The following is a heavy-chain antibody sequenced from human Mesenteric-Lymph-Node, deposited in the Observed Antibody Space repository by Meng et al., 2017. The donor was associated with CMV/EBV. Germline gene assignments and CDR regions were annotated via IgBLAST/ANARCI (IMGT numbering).Heavy chain of an antibody. CDR2: VHHSGTT. D-gene: IGHD3-22*01. CDR3: ARRGNYDSDYSEY. Sequence: QRPESGLGLGKPSETLSLSCIVSGDSISNSTYYWTWIRQPPGKGLEWIGRVHHSGTTYYNPSLKGRLTISVDTSANLFSLRLTTVTAADTATYYCARRGNYDSDYSEYWGQGTLVTVSS. CDR1: GDSISNSTYY. V-gene: IGHV4-39*01. J-gene: IGHJ4*02.